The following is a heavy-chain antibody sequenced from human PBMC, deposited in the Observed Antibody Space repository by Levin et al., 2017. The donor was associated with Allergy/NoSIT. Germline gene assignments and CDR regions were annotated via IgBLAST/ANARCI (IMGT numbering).Heavy chain of an antibody. Sequence: GGSLRLSCAASGFTFSDYYMSWIRQAPGKGLEWVSYISGTGSTMYYADSVKGRFTISRDNAKNSLYLQMNSLRAEDTAVYYCARRPPQYFDSSGPLDYWGQGTLVTVSS. CDR3: ARRPPQYFDSSGPLDY. V-gene: IGHV3-11*01. J-gene: IGHJ4*02. CDR1: GFTFSDYY. D-gene: IGHD3-22*01. CDR2: ISGTGSTM.